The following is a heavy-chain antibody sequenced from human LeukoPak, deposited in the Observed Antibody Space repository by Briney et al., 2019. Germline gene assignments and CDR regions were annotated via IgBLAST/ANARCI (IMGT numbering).Heavy chain of an antibody. CDR2: IRSKAYGGTT. D-gene: IGHD3-10*01. J-gene: IGHJ6*03. V-gene: IGHV3-49*04. CDR1: GFTFGDYA. CDR3: TRFMVRGVIIYMDV. Sequence: QSGGSLRLSCTASGFTFGDYAMSWVRQPPGKGLEWVGFIRSKAYGGTTEYAASVKGRFTMSRDDSKSIAYLQMNSLKTEDTAVYYCTRFMVRGVIIYMDVWGKGTTVTVSS.